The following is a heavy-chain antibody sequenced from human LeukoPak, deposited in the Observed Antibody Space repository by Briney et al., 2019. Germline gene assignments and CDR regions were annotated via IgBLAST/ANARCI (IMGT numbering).Heavy chain of an antibody. Sequence: GGSLRLSCAASGFGLSSYSMNWVRQAPGKGPERVASISYSGINIHYADSMKGRFSISRDNANNSLFLQMNSLRAEDTAVYYCARVPPKFAFSDNKLKYFDFWGQGTLVTVSS. V-gene: IGHV3-21*01. CDR1: GFGLSSYS. D-gene: IGHD1-1*01. CDR2: ISYSGINI. CDR3: ARVPPKFAFSDNKLKYFDF. J-gene: IGHJ4*02.